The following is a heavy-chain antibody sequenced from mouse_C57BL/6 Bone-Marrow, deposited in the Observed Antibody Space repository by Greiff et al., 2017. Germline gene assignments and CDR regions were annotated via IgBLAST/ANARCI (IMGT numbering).Heavy chain of an antibody. D-gene: IGHD2-3*01. V-gene: IGHV1-63*01. Sequence: QVQLKASGAELVRPGPSVKMSCKASGYTFTNYWIGWAKQRPGHGLEWIGDIYPGGGYTNYNEQFKGQATLTADQSSSTDDMEFSRLTSEDSDIYYCARSDCYHAGWYFDVWGTGTTVTVSS. CDR3: ARSDCYHAGWYFDV. CDR2: IYPGGGYT. J-gene: IGHJ1*03. CDR1: GYTFTNYW.